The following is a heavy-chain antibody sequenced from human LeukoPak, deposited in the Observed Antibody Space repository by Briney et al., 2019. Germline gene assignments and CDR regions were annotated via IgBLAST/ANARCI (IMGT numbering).Heavy chain of an antibody. D-gene: IGHD1-26*01. CDR2: INYSGNT. V-gene: IGHV4-59*08. CDR1: GGSIRSNY. Sequence: KPLETLSLTCTVSGGSIRSNYWSWIRQTPGKGLEWIAYINYSGNTNNNPSLKSRVTISIDTSKSQFSLKLSSVTAADTAIYYCARHGQDTGNFYAHFDYWGQGTLVTVSS. CDR3: ARHGQDTGNFYAHFDY. J-gene: IGHJ4*02.